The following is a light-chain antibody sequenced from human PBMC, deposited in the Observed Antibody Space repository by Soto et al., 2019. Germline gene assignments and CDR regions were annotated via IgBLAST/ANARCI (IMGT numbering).Light chain of an antibody. CDR3: QTWGTGPLV. CDR1: SGHTYG. V-gene: IGLV4-69*01. Sequence: QPVLTQSPSASASLGASVKLTCTVSSGHTYGIAWHQQQPEKGPRYLMKVNSDGSQSKGDGIPDRFSGSASGAERYLTISSLQSEDEADYYCQTWGTGPLVFGGGTKVTVL. J-gene: IGLJ3*02. CDR2: VNSDGSQ.